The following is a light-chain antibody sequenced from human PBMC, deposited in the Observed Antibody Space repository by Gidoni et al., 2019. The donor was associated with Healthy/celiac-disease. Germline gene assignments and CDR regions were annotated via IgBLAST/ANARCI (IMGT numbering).Light chain of an antibody. CDR1: SSNIGAGYD. Sequence: QSVLPHPPSASGAPGQRVTIPFTGSSSNIGAGYDVHWYQQLPGTAPKLLIYGNSNRPSGVPDRFSGSKSGTSASLAITGLQAEDEADYYCQSYDSSLSGHNYVFGTGTKVTVL. V-gene: IGLV1-40*01. CDR3: QSYDSSLSGHNYV. J-gene: IGLJ1*01. CDR2: GNS.